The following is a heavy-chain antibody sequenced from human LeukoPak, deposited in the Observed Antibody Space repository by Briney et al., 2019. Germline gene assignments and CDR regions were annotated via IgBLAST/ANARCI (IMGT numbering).Heavy chain of an antibody. Sequence: GASVKVSCKASGYTFTNYAISWVRQAPGQGLEWVGWISAYNGNTNYAQKLQGRVTMTTDTSTSTAYMELRSLRSDDTAVYYCARGGPSGSYLPCDYWGQGTLVTVSS. CDR2: ISAYNGNT. CDR1: GYTFTNYA. J-gene: IGHJ4*02. CDR3: ARGGPSGSYLPCDY. V-gene: IGHV1-18*01. D-gene: IGHD1-26*01.